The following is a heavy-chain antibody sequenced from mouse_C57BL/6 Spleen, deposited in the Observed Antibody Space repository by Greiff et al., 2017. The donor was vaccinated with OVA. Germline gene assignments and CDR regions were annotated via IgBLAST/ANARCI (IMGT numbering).Heavy chain of an antibody. CDR2: IDPSDSYT. V-gene: IGHV1-69*01. CDR3: AVSSYGDYAMDY. J-gene: IGHJ4*01. CDR1: GYTFTSYW. D-gene: IGHD2-10*02. Sequence: VQLQQPGAELVMPGASVKLSCKASGYTFTSYWMHWVKQRPGQGLEWIGEIDPSDSYTNYNQKFKGKSTLTVDKSSSTAYMQLSSLTSEDSAVYYCAVSSYGDYAMDYWGQGTSVTVSS.